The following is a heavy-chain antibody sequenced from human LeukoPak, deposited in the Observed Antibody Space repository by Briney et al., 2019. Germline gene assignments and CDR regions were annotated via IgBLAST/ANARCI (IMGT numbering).Heavy chain of an antibody. J-gene: IGHJ3*02. CDR2: INHSGST. CDR3: ARRGSYPNAFDI. D-gene: IGHD6-6*01. V-gene: IGHV4-34*01. CDR1: GGSFSGYY. Sequence: SETLSLTYAVYGGSFSGYYWSWIRQPPGKGLEWIGEINHSGSTNYTPSLKSRVTISLDMSKNQFSLKLSSVTAADTAVYFCARRGSYPNAFDIWGQGAMITVSS.